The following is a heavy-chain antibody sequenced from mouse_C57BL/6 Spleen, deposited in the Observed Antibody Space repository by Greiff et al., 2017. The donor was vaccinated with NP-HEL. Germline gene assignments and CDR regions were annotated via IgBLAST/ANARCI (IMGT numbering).Heavy chain of an antibody. CDR1: GFSLTSYG. CDR3: ARSIYSGWFAY. CDR2: IWSGGST. V-gene: IGHV2-2*01. D-gene: IGHD2-1*01. J-gene: IGHJ3*01. Sequence: VKLMESGPGLVQPSQSLSITCTVSGFSLTSYGVHWVRQSPGKGLEWLGVIWSGGSTDYNAAFISRLSISKDNSKSQVFFKMNSLQADDTAIYYCARSIYSGWFAYWGQGTLVTVSA.